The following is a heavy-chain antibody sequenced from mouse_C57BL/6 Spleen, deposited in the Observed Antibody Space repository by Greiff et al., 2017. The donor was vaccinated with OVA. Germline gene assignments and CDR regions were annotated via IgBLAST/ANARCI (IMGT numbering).Heavy chain of an antibody. CDR2: INPSSGYT. J-gene: IGHJ2*01. D-gene: IGHD6-1*01. Sequence: QVQLKQPGAELVRPGSSVKLSCKASGYTFTSYWMHWVKQRPGQGLEWIGYINPSSGYTKYNQKFKDKATLTADKSSSTAYMQLSSLTYEDSAVYYCARNHIDDWGQGTTLTVSS. CDR3: ARNHIDD. V-gene: IGHV1-7*01. CDR1: GYTFTSYW.